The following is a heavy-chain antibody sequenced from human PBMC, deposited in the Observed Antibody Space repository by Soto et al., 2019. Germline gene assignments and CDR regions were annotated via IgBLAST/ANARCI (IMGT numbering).Heavy chain of an antibody. CDR2: ISVSSTYA. CDR1: GFTFSDYY. CDR3: ARGVRYYSSDKPANFDY. J-gene: IGHJ4*02. V-gene: IGHV3-11*05. Sequence: QVQLLESGGGLVKPGGSLRLSCAASGFTFSDYYMSWIRQAPGKGLECVAYISVSSTYANYADSVEGRVTISRDNAENSLFLQMNSLRADDTAVYYCARGVRYYSSDKPANFDYWGQGALVTVSS. D-gene: IGHD3-10*01.